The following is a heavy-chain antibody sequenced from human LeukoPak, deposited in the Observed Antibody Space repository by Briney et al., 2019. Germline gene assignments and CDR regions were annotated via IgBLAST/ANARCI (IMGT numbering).Heavy chain of an antibody. CDR1: GFTFSSYW. Sequence: GGSLRLSCAASGFTFSSYWMTWVRQAPGKGLERVAQIKDDGTEKFYLDSLRGRFTISRDNSKDSLYLHINSLRAEDTAVYYCTRERLYGATALDYWGQGIVVTVSS. CDR2: IKDDGTEK. CDR3: TRERLYGATALDY. V-gene: IGHV3-7*01. J-gene: IGHJ4*02. D-gene: IGHD4-17*01.